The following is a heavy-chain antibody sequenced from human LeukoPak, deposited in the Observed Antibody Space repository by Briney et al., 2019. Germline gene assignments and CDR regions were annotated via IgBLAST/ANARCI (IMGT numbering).Heavy chain of an antibody. D-gene: IGHD6-25*01. V-gene: IGHV3-21*01. CDR3: ARDFLGESAAGGY. CDR2: ISPSGVST. J-gene: IGHJ4*02. Sequence: GGSLRLSCAASGFTFSNYAMGWVRQAPGKGLEWVSSISPSGVSTWHADSVRGRFTISRDNAKNSVHLQMDSLRAEDTAVYYCARDFLGESAAGGYWGQGTLVTVSS. CDR1: GFTFSNYA.